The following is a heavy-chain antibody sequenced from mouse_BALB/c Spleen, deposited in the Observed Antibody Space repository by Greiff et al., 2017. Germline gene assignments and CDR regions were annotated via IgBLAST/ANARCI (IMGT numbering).Heavy chain of an antibody. D-gene: IGHD1-1*01. Sequence: VKLQESGAELAKPGASVKMSCKASGYTFTSYWMHWVKQRPGQGLEWIGYINPSTGYTEYNQKFKDKATLTADKSSSTAYMQLSSLTSEDSAVYYCARHYGSSSFDYWGQGTTLTVSS. J-gene: IGHJ2*01. CDR1: GYTFTSYW. CDR3: ARHYGSSSFDY. V-gene: IGHV1-7*01. CDR2: INPSTGYT.